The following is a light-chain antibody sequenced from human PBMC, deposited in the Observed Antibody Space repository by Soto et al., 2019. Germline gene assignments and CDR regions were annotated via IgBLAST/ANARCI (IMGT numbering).Light chain of an antibody. CDR3: QQSHSTLALS. J-gene: IGKJ4*01. Sequence: DIPMTQSPSSLSASVGDRVTITCRASQSISSFLNWYQQKPGKAPKLLIYAASSLQSGVPSRFSGSGSGTDFTLTISSLQPEDFGTYYCQQSHSTLALSFGGGTKVEIK. CDR1: QSISSF. V-gene: IGKV1-39*01. CDR2: AAS.